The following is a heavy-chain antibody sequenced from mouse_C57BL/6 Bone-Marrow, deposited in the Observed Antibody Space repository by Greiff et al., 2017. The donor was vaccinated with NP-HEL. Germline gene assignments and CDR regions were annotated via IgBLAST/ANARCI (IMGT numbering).Heavy chain of an antibody. CDR2: LWTGGGT. V-gene: IGHV2-9-1*01. Sequence: VQLKESGPGLVAPSQSLSITCTVSGFSLTSYAISWVRQPPGKGLEWLGVLWTGGGTNYNSALKSRLSISKDTSKSQVFLKMNSLQTDDTARYYCARQGDYWGKGTSVTVSS. CDR1: GFSLTSYA. J-gene: IGHJ4*01. CDR3: ARQGDY.